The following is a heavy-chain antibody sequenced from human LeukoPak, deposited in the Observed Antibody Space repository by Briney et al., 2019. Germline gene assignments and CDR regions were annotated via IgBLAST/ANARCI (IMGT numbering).Heavy chain of an antibody. CDR3: ARAPITSPFYFDY. CDR1: GFAFDEHG. V-gene: IGHV3-20*04. CDR2: INWRGGST. Sequence: GGSLRLSCTASGFAFDEHGMSGVRQVPGKGLEWVSGINWRGGSTGYADPLRGRFTISRDNAKNSLYLQMDSLRAEDTALYYCARAPITSPFYFDYWGQGTLVTVSS. D-gene: IGHD2-2*01. J-gene: IGHJ4*02.